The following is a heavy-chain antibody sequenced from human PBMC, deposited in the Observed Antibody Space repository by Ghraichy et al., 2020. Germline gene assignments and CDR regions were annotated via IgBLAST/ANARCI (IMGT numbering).Heavy chain of an antibody. CDR2: IKPDGSDE. CDR1: GFTFRNYW. D-gene: IGHD2-8*02. Sequence: GESLNISCSTSGFTFRNYWMTWVRQPPGKALEWVANIKPDGSDEYYVDSVKGRFTISRDNSKNSLYLQMNNLRAEDTALYYCDRGGYSSSMYWNYWGQGTLVTVSS. CDR3: DRGGYSSSMYWNY. J-gene: IGHJ4*02. V-gene: IGHV3-7*04.